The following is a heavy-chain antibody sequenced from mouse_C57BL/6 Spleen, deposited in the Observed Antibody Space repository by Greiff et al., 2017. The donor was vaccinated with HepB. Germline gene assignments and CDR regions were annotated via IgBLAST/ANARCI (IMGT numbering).Heavy chain of an antibody. CDR2: INPNNGGT. V-gene: IGHV1-26*01. D-gene: IGHD2-3*01. CDR3: ASIYDGYPFAY. Sequence: VQLQQSGPELVKPGASVKISCKASGYTFTDYYMNWVKQSHGKSLEWIGDINPNNGGTSYNQKFKGKATLTVDKSSSTAYMELRSLTSEDSAVYYCASIYDGYPFAYWGQGTLVTVSA. CDR1: GYTFTDYY. J-gene: IGHJ3*01.